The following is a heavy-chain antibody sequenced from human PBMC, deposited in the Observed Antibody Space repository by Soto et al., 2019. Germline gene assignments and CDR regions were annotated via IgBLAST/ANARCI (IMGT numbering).Heavy chain of an antibody. CDR3: ARGLRARLKQFYN. Sequence: QVQLVQSGAEVKKPGASVNVSCRASGYTFNYFAIHWLRQAPGQSLEWLGWINPDNGQTKYSQRFQGRVTITRDTSGTTAYMALSSLKSEDTAVFYCARGLRARLKQFYNWGQGTLVTVSS. CDR2: INPDNGQT. J-gene: IGHJ4*02. V-gene: IGHV1-3*01. D-gene: IGHD2-15*01. CDR1: GYTFNYFA.